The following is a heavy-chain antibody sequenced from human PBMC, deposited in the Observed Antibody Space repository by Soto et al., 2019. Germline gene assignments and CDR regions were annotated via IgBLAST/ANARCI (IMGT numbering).Heavy chain of an antibody. J-gene: IGHJ4*02. CDR3: AREPTYFGDYCRSLSDY. CDR2: ITGSGNVP. D-gene: IGHD2-21*02. V-gene: IGHV3-23*01. CDR1: VFTFSSYS. Sequence: GGSLRLSCAASVFTFSSYSMSWVRQSPGQGLQWVSVITGSGNVPYYADSVKGRFTISRDNSKNTLYLHMNRLRAEDTAVYYCAREPTYFGDYCRSLSDYWGQGTLVTVSS.